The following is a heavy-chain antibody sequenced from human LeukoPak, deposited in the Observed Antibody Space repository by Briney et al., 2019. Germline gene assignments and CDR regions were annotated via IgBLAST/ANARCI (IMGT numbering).Heavy chain of an antibody. D-gene: IGHD3-10*01. V-gene: IGHV3-7*01. CDR1: GFTFSSYW. Sequence: GWSLRLSCAASGFTFSSYWMSWVRQAPGKGLEWVANIKLDGSEKYYVDSVKGRFTISRDNAKNSLYLQMNSLRAEDTAVYYCARSYLWFGEPKGVFDYWGQGTLVTVSS. J-gene: IGHJ4*02. CDR2: IKLDGSEK. CDR3: ARSYLWFGEPKGVFDY.